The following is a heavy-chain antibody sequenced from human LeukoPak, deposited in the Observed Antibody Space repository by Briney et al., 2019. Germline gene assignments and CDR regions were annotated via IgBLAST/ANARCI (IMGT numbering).Heavy chain of an antibody. D-gene: IGHD3-9*01. V-gene: IGHV3-23*01. Sequence: GGSLRLSCVASGFTFTNYAMSWVRQAPGKGLEWVSAITGSDGSSYYADSVKGRFTISRDNSKNTLYLQVNSLRAEDTAVYYCAKWGDDDILTGYYVPDSWGQGTLVTVSS. CDR3: AKWGDDDILTGYYVPDS. J-gene: IGHJ5*01. CDR1: GFTFTNYA. CDR2: ITGSDGSS.